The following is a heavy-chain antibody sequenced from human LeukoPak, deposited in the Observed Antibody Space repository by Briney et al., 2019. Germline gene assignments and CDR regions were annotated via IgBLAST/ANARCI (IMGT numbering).Heavy chain of an antibody. CDR1: GLPFRSNY. D-gene: IGHD4-11*01. CDR2: IYSGGST. Sequence: PGGSLSLSCAASGLPFRSNYMSWARQAPGKGLEGVSVIYSGGSTHYADSVKGRFTISRDNSKNTLYLQMNSLRADDTAVYYCVRDGVDYSFEYWGQGTLVTVSS. CDR3: VRDGVDYSFEY. J-gene: IGHJ4*02. V-gene: IGHV3-53*01.